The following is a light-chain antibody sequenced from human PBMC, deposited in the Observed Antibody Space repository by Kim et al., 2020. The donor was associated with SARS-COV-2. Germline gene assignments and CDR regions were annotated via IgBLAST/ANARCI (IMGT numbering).Light chain of an antibody. CDR2: QDT. J-gene: IGLJ2*01. CDR1: KLGDKY. V-gene: IGLV3-1*01. CDR3: QAWDSSTAVV. Sequence: SYELTQPPSVSVSPGQTASITCSGDKLGDKYACWYQQKPGQSPVLVIYQDTNRPSGIPERFSGSNSGNTATLTISGTQTMDEADYYCQAWDSSTAVVFGGGTQLTV.